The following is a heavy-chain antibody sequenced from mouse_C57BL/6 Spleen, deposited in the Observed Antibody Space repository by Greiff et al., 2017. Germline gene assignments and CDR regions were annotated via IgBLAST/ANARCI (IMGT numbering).Heavy chain of an antibody. CDR1: GYTFTSYW. CDR2: IHPNSGST. Sequence: QVQLQQPGAELVKPGASVKLSCKASGYTFTSYWMHWVKQRPGQGLEWIGMIHPNSGSTNYNEKFKSKATLTVDKSSSTAYMQLSSLTSEDSAVYECERVLQYAMDYWGQGTTVTVSS. V-gene: IGHV1-64*01. J-gene: IGHJ4*01. CDR3: ERVLQYAMDY. D-gene: IGHD6-1*01.